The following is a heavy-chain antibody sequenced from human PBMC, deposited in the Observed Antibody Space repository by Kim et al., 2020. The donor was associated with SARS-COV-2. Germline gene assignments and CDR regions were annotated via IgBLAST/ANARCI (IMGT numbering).Heavy chain of an antibody. CDR2: IIPIFGTA. Sequence: SVKVSCKASGGTFSSYAISWVRQAPGQGLEWMGGIIPIFGTANYAQKFQGRVTITADESTSTAYMELSSLRSEDTAVYYCARLCHYGGNCLDYWGQGTLVTVSS. D-gene: IGHD2-15*01. V-gene: IGHV1-69*13. CDR1: GGTFSSYA. CDR3: ARLCHYGGNCLDY. J-gene: IGHJ4*02.